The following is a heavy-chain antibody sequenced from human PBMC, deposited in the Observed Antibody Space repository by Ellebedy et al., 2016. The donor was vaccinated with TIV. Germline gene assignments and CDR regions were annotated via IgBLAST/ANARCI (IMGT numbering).Heavy chain of an antibody. V-gene: IGHV4-34*01. CDR3: ARGKYYYGSGSYYNP. CDR2: INHSGST. CDR1: GGSFSGYY. J-gene: IGHJ5*02. Sequence: SQTLSLTCAVYGGSFSGYYWSWIRQPPGKGLEWIGEINHSGSTNYNPSLKSRVTISVDTSKNQFSLKLSSVTAADTAVYYCARGKYYYGSGSYYNPWGQGTLVTVS. D-gene: IGHD3-10*01.